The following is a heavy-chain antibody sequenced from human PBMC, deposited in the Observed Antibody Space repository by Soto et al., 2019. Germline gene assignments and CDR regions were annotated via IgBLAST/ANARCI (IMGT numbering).Heavy chain of an antibody. D-gene: IGHD6-13*01. J-gene: IGHJ6*02. CDR3: RSSSRYSTDV. V-gene: IGHV4-39*01. CDR1: GGSITSSFD. CDR2: IYGTGNT. Sequence: QLQLQESGPGLVKPSETLSLSCTVSGGSITSSFDWGWIRQPPGKGLEWIGSIYGTGNTYYNPSLKGRVTISADTSKNPFSLNLISVTAADTAVYYCRSSSRYSTDVWGQGATVTVSS.